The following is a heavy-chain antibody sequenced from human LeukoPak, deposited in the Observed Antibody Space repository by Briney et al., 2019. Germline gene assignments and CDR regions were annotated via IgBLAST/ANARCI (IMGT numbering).Heavy chain of an antibody. CDR1: GGSVGSGSYY. Sequence: SETLSLTCKVSGGSVGSGSYYWSWIRQAAGKGLEWIGRVYTSGSTNYNPSLKSRATISVDISKNQFSLKLRSVTAADTAVYYCARGRWGIYIWFDPWGQGTLVTVSS. CDR3: ARGRWGIYIWFDP. J-gene: IGHJ5*02. CDR2: VYTSGST. V-gene: IGHV4-61*02. D-gene: IGHD3-16*01.